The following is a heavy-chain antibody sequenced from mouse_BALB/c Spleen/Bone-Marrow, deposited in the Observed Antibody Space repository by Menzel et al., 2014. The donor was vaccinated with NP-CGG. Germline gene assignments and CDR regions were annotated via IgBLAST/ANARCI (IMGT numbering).Heavy chain of an antibody. CDR2: IWSGGST. D-gene: IGHD1-1*01. V-gene: IGHV2-2*02. CDR1: GFSLTSYG. Sequence: VQVVESGPGLVQPSQSLSITCTVSGFSLTSYGVHWVRQSPGKGLEWLGVIWSGGSTDYNAAFISRLSISKDNSKSQVFFKMKSLQANDTAIYYCARRGGTTTPFAYWGQGTLVTVSA. J-gene: IGHJ3*01. CDR3: ARRGGTTTPFAY.